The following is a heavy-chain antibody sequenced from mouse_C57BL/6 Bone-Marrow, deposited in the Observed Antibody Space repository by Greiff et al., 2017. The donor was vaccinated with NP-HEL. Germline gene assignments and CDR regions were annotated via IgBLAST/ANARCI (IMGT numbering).Heavy chain of an antibody. Sequence: QVQLQQPGAELVKPGASVKLSCTASGYTFTSYWMHWVKQRPGQGLEWIGMIHPNSGSTNYNEKFKSKATLTVDKSSSTAYMQLSSLTSEDSAVYYCARCDGYYPYAMDYWGQGTSVTVSS. CDR3: ARCDGYYPYAMDY. CDR1: GYTFTSYW. D-gene: IGHD2-3*01. CDR2: IHPNSGST. V-gene: IGHV1-64*01. J-gene: IGHJ4*01.